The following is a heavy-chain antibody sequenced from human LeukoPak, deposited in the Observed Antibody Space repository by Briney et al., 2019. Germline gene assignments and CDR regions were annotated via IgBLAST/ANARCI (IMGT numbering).Heavy chain of an antibody. D-gene: IGHD3-22*01. J-gene: IGHJ3*01. V-gene: IGHV4-39*01. CDR3: ARANYYDTSGYSRGAFDV. Sequence: SETLSLTCTVSGGSISSSGYCWGWIRQPPGKGLEWIGSIDYSGNTNYNPSLKSRVTIAVDMSKNQFSLKLSSVTAADTAVYYCARANYYDTSGYSRGAFDVWGQGTMVTVSS. CDR1: GGSISSSGYC. CDR2: IDYSGNT.